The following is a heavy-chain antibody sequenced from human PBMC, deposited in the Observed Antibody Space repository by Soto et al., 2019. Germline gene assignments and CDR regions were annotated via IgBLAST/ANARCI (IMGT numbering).Heavy chain of an antibody. V-gene: IGHV4-59*01. CDR1: GGSISSYY. Sequence: PSETLSLTCTVSGGSISSYYWSWIRQPPGKGLEWIGYIYYSGSTNYNPSLKSRVTISVDTSKNQFSLKLSSVTAADTAVYYCARAQLIFTWALPGGAFDVWGQGTMVTVSS. D-gene: IGHD1-26*01. CDR3: ARAQLIFTWALPGGAFDV. J-gene: IGHJ3*01. CDR2: IYYSGST.